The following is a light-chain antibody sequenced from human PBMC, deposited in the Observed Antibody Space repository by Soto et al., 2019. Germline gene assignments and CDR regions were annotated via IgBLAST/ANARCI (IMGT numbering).Light chain of an antibody. J-gene: IGKJ1*01. Sequence: DIVMTQCPATLSVSPGERATLPCRASQSFXSNFDWYQEKPGQAPRLLIYXASTRATGIPAIFSGSGYGTDFTLTIRRLEPDDVAVYYCQKYGNFWTFGQGTKVDIK. CDR3: QKYGNFWT. CDR1: QSFXSN. CDR2: XAS. V-gene: IGKV3-15*01.